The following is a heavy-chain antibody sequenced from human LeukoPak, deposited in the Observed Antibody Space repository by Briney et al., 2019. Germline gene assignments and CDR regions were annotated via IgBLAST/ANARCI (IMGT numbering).Heavy chain of an antibody. Sequence: GASVKVSCEASGYTFTSYYMHWVRQAPGQGLEWMGIINPSGGSTSYAQKFQGRVTMTRDTSTSTVYMELSSLRSEDTAVYYCASHWGNWNDLHYWGQGTLVTVS. CDR2: INPSGGST. CDR3: ASHWGNWNDLHY. J-gene: IGHJ4*02. CDR1: GYTFTSYY. V-gene: IGHV1-46*01. D-gene: IGHD1-1*01.